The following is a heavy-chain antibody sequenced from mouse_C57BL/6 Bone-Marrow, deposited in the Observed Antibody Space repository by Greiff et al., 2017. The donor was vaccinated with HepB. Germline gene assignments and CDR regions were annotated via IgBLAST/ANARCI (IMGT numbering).Heavy chain of an antibody. CDR1: GFTFSSYA. D-gene: IGHD3-2*02. J-gene: IGHJ3*01. V-gene: IGHV5-4*01. Sequence: EVKLVESGGGLVKPGGSLKLSCAASGFTFSSYAMSWVRQTPEKRLEWVATISDGGSYTYYPDNVKGRFTISRDNAKNNLYLQMSHLKSEDTAMYYCAREVHSSGYLPWFAYWGQGTLVTVSA. CDR2: ISDGGSYT. CDR3: AREVHSSGYLPWFAY.